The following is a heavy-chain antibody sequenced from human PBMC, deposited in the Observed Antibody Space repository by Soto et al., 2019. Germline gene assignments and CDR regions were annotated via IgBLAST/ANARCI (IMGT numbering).Heavy chain of an antibody. J-gene: IGHJ5*02. CDR1: GFIFSSYW. CDR2: IKQDGSEK. CDR3: ARGQGTRENWFDP. Sequence: GGSLRLSCAASGFIFSSYWMSWVRQAPGKGLEWVANIKQDGSEKYYVDSVKGRFTISRDNAKNSLYLQMNSLRAEDTAVYYCARGQGTRENWFDPWGQGTLVTVSS. D-gene: IGHD3-10*01. V-gene: IGHV3-7*03.